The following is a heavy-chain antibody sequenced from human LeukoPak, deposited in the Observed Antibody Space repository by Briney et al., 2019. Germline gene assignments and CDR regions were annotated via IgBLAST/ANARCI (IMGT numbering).Heavy chain of an antibody. Sequence: SETLSLTCAVYGGSFSGYYWSWIRQPPGKGLEWIGEINHSGSTNYNPSLKSRVTISVDTSKNQFSLKLSSVTAADTAVYYCARGGPFFDYWGQGTLVTVSS. J-gene: IGHJ4*02. CDR2: INHSGST. CDR1: GGSFSGYY. CDR3: ARGGPFFDY. V-gene: IGHV4-34*01.